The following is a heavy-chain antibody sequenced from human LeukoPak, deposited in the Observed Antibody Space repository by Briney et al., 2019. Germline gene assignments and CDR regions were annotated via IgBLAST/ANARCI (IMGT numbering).Heavy chain of an antibody. J-gene: IGHJ4*02. Sequence: GGSLRLSCAASGFTFSNYVMNWVRKAPGKGLEWVPPISGSGGSTYYADSVKGRFTISRDNSKNTLYVQMNSLRAEDTAIYYCAKDSSGWHPFDFDYWGQGTLVTVSS. D-gene: IGHD6-19*01. CDR1: GFTFSNYV. V-gene: IGHV3-23*01. CDR3: AKDSSGWHPFDFDY. CDR2: ISGSGGST.